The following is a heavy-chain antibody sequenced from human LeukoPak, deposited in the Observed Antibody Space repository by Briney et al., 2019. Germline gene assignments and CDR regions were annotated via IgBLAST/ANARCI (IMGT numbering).Heavy chain of an antibody. CDR1: GDSVSSSNYY. J-gene: IGHJ4*02. CDR3: ARVHNYYDSSGYDY. V-gene: IGHV4-61*01. D-gene: IGHD3-22*01. CDR2: IYYSGST. Sequence: PSETLSLTCAVSGDSVSSSNYYWSWIRQPPGKGLEWIGYIYYSGSTNYNPSLKSRVTISVDTSKNQFSLKLSSVTAADTAVYYCARVHNYYDSSGYDYWGQGTLVTVSS.